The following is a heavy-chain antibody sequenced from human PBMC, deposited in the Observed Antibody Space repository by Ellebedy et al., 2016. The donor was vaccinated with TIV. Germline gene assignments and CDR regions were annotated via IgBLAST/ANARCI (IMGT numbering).Heavy chain of an antibody. CDR3: ARSFGVEFPTNWYFDL. D-gene: IGHD3-3*01. J-gene: IGHJ2*01. Sequence: ASVKVSCKASGGTFSRYAITWVRQAPGQGLEWMGRFIPILGMTNYAQKFQGRVTITADKSTSTANMELSSLRSEDTGVYYCARSFGVEFPTNWYFDLWGRGTQVTVSS. CDR2: FIPILGMT. V-gene: IGHV1-69*04. CDR1: GGTFSRYA.